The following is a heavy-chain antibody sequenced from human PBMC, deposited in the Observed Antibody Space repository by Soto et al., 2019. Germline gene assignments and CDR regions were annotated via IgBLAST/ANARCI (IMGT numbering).Heavy chain of an antibody. CDR3: ASGSGGSYYSAWFDP. V-gene: IGHV1-69*01. Sequence: QVQLVQSGAEVKKPGSSVKVSCKASGGTFSSYAISWARQAPGQGLEWMAGIIPIFGTANYAQKFQGRVTITADESTSTADTERGSLRSEDTAVYDGASGSGGSYYSAWFDPWCGGSPVAVAS. D-gene: IGHD2-15*01. CDR2: IIPIFGTA. J-gene: IGHJ5*02. CDR1: GGTFSSYA.